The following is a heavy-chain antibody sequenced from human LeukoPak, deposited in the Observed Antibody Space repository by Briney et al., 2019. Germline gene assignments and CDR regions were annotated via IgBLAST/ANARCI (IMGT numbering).Heavy chain of an antibody. D-gene: IGHD2-2*01. CDR1: GFTFSNYG. CDR2: ISGGGVSK. Sequence: GGSLRLSCAASGFTFSNYGMSWVRQAPGKGLEWVSSISGGGVSKYYADSAKGRFTISRDNSKNTLYLQMNSLRAEDTAIYYCAKLYCSSTSCSYDYWGQGTLVTVSS. CDR3: AKLYCSSTSCSYDY. V-gene: IGHV3-23*01. J-gene: IGHJ4*02.